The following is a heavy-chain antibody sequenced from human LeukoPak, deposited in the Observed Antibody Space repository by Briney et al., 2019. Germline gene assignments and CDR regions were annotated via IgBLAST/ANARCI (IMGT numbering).Heavy chain of an antibody. D-gene: IGHD3-10*02. CDR1: GFIFGSYA. V-gene: IGHV3-23*01. CDR3: AKGSMFGVLINS. Sequence: GGSLRLSCAASGFIFGSYAMSWVREAPGKGLEWVSSINDNGGSTYYTDYGKGRYTISRDKPKNTMYLQMSRLRAEDTAIYYWAKGSMFGVLINSWGQGTLVTVSS. CDR2: INDNGGST. J-gene: IGHJ4*02.